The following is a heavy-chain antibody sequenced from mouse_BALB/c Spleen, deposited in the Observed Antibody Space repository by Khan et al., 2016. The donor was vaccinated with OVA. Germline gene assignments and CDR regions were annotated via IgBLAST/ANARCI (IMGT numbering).Heavy chain of an antibody. CDR3: ARVDTTSLDY. V-gene: IGHV1-77*01. Sequence: QVQLKESGAELARPGASVKMSCKASGYTFTDHYITWVKQRTGQGLEWIGEIYPGSGNIYYNENFKGQATLTADKSSSTAYMHLSSLTSEDSADYFCARVDTTSLDYWGQGTTLTVSS. CDR2: IYPGSGNI. D-gene: IGHD4-1*02. J-gene: IGHJ2*01. CDR1: GYTFTDHY.